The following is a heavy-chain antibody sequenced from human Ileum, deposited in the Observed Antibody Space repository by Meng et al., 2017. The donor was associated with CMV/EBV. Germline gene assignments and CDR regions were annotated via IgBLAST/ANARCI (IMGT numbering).Heavy chain of an antibody. CDR3: AADISTAWFYY. CDR1: GASISSGRHF. V-gene: IGHV4-39*07. D-gene: IGHD2-2*01. Sequence: QWQLQESGPGPVKPSETLSLTCTVSGASISSGRHFWGWIRQAPGKGLEWIATVHYTETTHYNPSLRSRITISVDTAKNQISLKVSSLTAADTAIYYCAADISTAWFYYWGQGSLVTVSS. J-gene: IGHJ4*02. CDR2: VHYTETT.